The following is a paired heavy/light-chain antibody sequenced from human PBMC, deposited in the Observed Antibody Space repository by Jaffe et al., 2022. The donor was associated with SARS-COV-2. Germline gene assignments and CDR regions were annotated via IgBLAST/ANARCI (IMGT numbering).Light chain of an antibody. J-gene: IGKJ1*01. CDR1: QSVGSN. V-gene: IGKV3-15*01. CDR3: QQYNNWPPL. CDR2: GAS. Sequence: EIVMTQSPATLSVSPGERATLSCRASQSVGSNLAWYQQKLGQAPRLLMYGASTRATGIPARFSGSGSGTEFTLTISSLQSEDFAVYYCQQYNNWPPLFGQGTRVEIK.
Heavy chain of an antibody. J-gene: IGHJ4*02. V-gene: IGHV1-3*01. CDR2: INAGNENT. CDR3: ARGGFLEWSSPPYHFDY. D-gene: IGHD3-3*01. Sequence: QVQLVQSGAEVKKPGASVKVSCKASGYTFSTYAIHWVRQAPGQRLEWMGWINAGNENTKYSQKFQGRVTITRDTSASTGYMELSSLRSEDTAVYYCARGGFLEWSSPPYHFDYWGQGTLVTVSS. CDR1: GYTFSTYA.